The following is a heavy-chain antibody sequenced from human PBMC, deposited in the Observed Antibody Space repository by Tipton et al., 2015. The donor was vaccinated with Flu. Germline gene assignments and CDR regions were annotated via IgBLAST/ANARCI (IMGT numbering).Heavy chain of an antibody. CDR1: GFSIRGPDHF. CDR3: AGHFGAIHYFPS. V-gene: IGHV4-39*07. J-gene: IGHJ4*02. Sequence: GLVKPSETLSLTCTVSGFSIRGPDHFWGWFRQSPGRGLDWIGNVFFSGSTYMNPSLKSRTTISVDTSRNQFSVRLTSLTAADPAVYFCAGHFGAIHYFPSWGQGTLVTVSS. CDR2: VFFSGST. D-gene: IGHD3-10*01.